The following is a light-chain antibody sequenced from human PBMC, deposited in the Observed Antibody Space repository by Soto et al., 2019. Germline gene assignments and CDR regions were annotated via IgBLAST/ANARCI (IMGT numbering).Light chain of an antibody. Sequence: VLTQSPGTLSLSPGDRATLSCRASQSVSSSYLAWYQQKPGQAPRLLVYGASSRATGIPDRFSGSGSGTDFTLTISRLEPEDFAVYYCQQYGSSRTFGQGTKVDNK. CDR3: QQYGSSRT. CDR2: GAS. J-gene: IGKJ1*01. V-gene: IGKV3-20*01. CDR1: QSVSSSY.